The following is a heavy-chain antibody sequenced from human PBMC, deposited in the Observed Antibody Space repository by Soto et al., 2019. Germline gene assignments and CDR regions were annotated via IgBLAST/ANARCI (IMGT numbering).Heavy chain of an antibody. CDR3: ARPAATVIFYSGMDV. J-gene: IGHJ6*02. Sequence: QVQLVEFGGGVVQPGRSLRLSCAASGFTFSDYAMHWVRQAPGKGLEWVAIISFDGSKEHYADSVQGRFTISRDNSENTLYLQMNSLRADDTAVYYCARPAATVIFYSGMDVWGQGTTVTVSS. CDR1: GFTFSDYA. D-gene: IGHD4-17*01. V-gene: IGHV3-30-3*01. CDR2: ISFDGSKE.